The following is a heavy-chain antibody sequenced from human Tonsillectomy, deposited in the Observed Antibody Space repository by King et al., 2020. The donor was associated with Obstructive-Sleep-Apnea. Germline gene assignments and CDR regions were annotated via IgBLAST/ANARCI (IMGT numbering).Heavy chain of an antibody. J-gene: IGHJ3*02. Sequence: QLVQSGGGVVRPGGSLRLSCAASGFTFDDYGISWVRQTPGKGLEWVSGINLNCGNTGYADSLKGRFTISRDNAKNSLYLQMNFLRAEDTALYHCARYMVRGVIGAFDIWGQGTMVTVSS. D-gene: IGHD3-10*01. CDR2: INLNCGNT. CDR1: GFTFDDYG. V-gene: IGHV3-20*01. CDR3: ARYMVRGVIGAFDI.